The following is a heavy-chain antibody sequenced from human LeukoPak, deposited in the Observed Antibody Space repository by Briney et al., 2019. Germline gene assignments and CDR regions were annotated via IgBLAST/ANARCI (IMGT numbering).Heavy chain of an antibody. CDR3: ARIGAGSSRDY. CDR1: GFTFSNFA. Sequence: PGGPLRLSCAASGFTFSNFAMTWVRQAPGKGLEWVSSIVGSSSTYYADSLKGRFTISRDNAKNSLYLQMNSLRAEDTAVYYCARIGAGSSRDYWGQGTLVTVSS. J-gene: IGHJ4*02. CDR2: IVGSSST. V-gene: IGHV3-21*01. D-gene: IGHD6-13*01.